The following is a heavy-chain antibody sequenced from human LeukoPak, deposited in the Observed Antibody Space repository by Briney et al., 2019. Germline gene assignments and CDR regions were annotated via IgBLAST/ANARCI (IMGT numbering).Heavy chain of an antibody. J-gene: IGHJ3*02. CDR2: IRYDGSNK. Sequence: GGSLRLSCAASGFTFSSYGMHWVRQAPGKGLKWVAFIRYDGSNKYYADSVKGRFTISRDNSKNTLYLQMNSLRAEDTAVYYCARYCDSTSCYTPDAFDIWGQGTMVTVSS. D-gene: IGHD2-2*02. CDR1: GFTFSSYG. CDR3: ARYCDSTSCYTPDAFDI. V-gene: IGHV3-30*02.